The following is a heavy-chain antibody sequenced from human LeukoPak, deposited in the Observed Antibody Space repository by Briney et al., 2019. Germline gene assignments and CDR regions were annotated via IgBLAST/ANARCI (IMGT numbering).Heavy chain of an antibody. CDR3: AIFRRLLWFGESQDY. CDR2: IYYSGST. D-gene: IGHD3-10*01. CDR1: GGSISSSSYY. Sequence: PSETLSLTCTVSGGSISSSSYYWGWIRQPPGKGLEWIGSIYYSGSTYYNPSLKSRVTISVDTSKNQFSLKLSSVTAADTAVYYCAIFRRLLWFGESQDYWGQGTLVTVSS. V-gene: IGHV4-39*01. J-gene: IGHJ4*02.